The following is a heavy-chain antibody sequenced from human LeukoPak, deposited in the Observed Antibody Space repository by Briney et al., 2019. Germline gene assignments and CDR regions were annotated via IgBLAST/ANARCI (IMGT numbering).Heavy chain of an antibody. Sequence: PGGSLRLSCVTSGFTFGNYWMTWVRQAPGKGLECVANIKQDGIEKYYVDSVRGRFTISRDNAKNSLYLQMNSLRAEDTAVYYCARVEYYDILTGPLDYWGQGTLVTVSS. D-gene: IGHD3-9*01. CDR1: GFTFGNYW. J-gene: IGHJ4*02. V-gene: IGHV3-7*01. CDR2: IKQDGIEK. CDR3: ARVEYYDILTGPLDY.